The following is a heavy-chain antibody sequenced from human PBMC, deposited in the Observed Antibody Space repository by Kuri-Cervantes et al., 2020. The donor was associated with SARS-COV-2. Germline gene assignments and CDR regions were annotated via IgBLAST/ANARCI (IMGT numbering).Heavy chain of an antibody. D-gene: IGHD3-3*01. CDR3: ARDDNSLDCWSGYGYYYGMGV. V-gene: IGHV3-52*01. CDR2: IKCDGSEK. CDR1: GFTFSSSW. Sequence: GESLKISCAASGFTFSSSWMHWVCQAPEKGLEWVADIKCDGSEKYYVDSVKGRFTISRDNAKNSLYLQMNSLRDEDTAVYYCARDDNSLDCWSGYGYYYGMGVWGQGTTVTVSS. J-gene: IGHJ6*02.